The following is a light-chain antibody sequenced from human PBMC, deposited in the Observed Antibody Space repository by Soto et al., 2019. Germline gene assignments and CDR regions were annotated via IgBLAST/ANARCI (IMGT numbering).Light chain of an antibody. V-gene: IGKV3-20*01. Sequence: EIVLTQSPGTLSLSPGERATDSCRASQIVRSRYLAWYQQKPGQAPRVLIYGASSRASGIPDRFSGSGSETDFTLTISRLEPEDFALYYCQQHAGSPITFGQGTRLEIK. CDR2: GAS. CDR1: QIVRSRY. CDR3: QQHAGSPIT. J-gene: IGKJ5*01.